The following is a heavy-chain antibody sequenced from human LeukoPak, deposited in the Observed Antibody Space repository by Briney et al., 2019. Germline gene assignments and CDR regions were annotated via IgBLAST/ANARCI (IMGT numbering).Heavy chain of an antibody. J-gene: IGHJ1*01. D-gene: IGHD6-13*01. V-gene: IGHV3-23*01. CDR2: ISGSGDST. CDR1: GFTFSNYA. Sequence: PGGSLRLSCTASGFTFSNYAMSWVRQAPGKGLEWVSTISGSGDSTYYADSVKGRFTISRDNSKNTLYLQMNSLRAEDTAVYYCAKDPSRSWQKRHEYFQHWGQGTLVTVSS. CDR3: AKDPSRSWQKRHEYFQH.